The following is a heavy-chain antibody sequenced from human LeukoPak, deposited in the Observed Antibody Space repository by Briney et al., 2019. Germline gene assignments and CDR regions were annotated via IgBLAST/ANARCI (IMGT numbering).Heavy chain of an antibody. D-gene: IGHD2-21*01. CDR2: IWYDGSNK. V-gene: IGHV3-33*06. J-gene: IGHJ4*02. CDR1: GFTFSSYG. Sequence: GRSLRLSXAASGFTFSSYGMHWVRQAPGKGLEWVAVIWYDGSNKNYADSVKGRFTISRDNSKNTLYLQMNSLRAEDTAVYYCAKASSIRAPGDYWGQGTLVTVSS. CDR3: AKASSIRAPGDY.